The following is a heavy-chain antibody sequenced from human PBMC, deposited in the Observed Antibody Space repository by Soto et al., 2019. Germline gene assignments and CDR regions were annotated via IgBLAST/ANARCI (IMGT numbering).Heavy chain of an antibody. CDR3: AIASCLADGDLYYDYGMDV. V-gene: IGHV1-2*04. CDR2: INPNSGGT. D-gene: IGHD4-17*01. CDR1: GYTFTGYY. J-gene: IGHJ6*02. Sequence: ASVKVSCKASGYTFTGYYIHWVRQAPGQGIERMGRINPNSGGTNYAQKFQGWDTMTRDTSISTAYMELSRLRSDDTAVYYCAIASCLADGDLYYDYGMDVWGQGTTVTVSS.